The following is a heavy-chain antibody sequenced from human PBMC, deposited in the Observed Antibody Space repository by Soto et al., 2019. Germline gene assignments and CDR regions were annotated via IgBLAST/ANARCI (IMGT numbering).Heavy chain of an antibody. CDR1: GGSISSYY. V-gene: IGHV4-59*01. CDR2: IYYSGST. CDR3: ARIFRDPYCSSTSCYCLDV. D-gene: IGHD2-2*01. J-gene: IGHJ6*04. Sequence: SETLSLICTVSGGSISSYYWSWIRQPPGKGLEWIGYIYYSGSTNYNPSLKSRVTISVDTSKNQFSLKLSSVTAADTAVYYCARIFRDPYCSSTSCYCLDVWGKGTTVTVSS.